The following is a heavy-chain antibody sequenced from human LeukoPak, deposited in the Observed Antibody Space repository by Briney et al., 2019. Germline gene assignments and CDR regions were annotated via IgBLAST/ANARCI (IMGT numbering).Heavy chain of an antibody. V-gene: IGHV1-69*01. CDR3: ARGIHVDTAMAAFDY. Sequence: SVKVSCKASGGTXSSYAISWVRQAPGQGLEWMGGIIPIFGTANYAQKFQGRVTITADESTSTAYMELSSLRSEDTAVYYCARGIHVDTAMAAFDYWGQGTLVTVSS. D-gene: IGHD5-18*01. J-gene: IGHJ4*02. CDR2: IIPIFGTA. CDR1: GGTXSSYA.